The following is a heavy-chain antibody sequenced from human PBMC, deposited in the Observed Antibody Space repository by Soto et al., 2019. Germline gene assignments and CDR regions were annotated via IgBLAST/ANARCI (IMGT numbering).Heavy chain of an antibody. CDR2: IGTAGDT. Sequence: EVQLVESGGGLVQPGGSLRLSCAASGFTFSSYDMQWVRQATGKGLEWVSAIGTAGDTYYAGSVKCRFTITRENAKHSLSLHKRTLRAGDTAVYYCARSPPSGYHYYSGMDVWGQGTTVTVSS. CDR1: GFTFSSYD. V-gene: IGHV3-13*04. CDR3: ARSPPSGYHYYSGMDV. D-gene: IGHD3-22*01. J-gene: IGHJ6*02.